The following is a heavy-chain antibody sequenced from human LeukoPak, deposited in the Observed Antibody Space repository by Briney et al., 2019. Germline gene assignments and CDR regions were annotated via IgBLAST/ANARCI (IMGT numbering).Heavy chain of an antibody. D-gene: IGHD3-3*01. CDR1: SGFISNYY. J-gene: IGHJ4*02. V-gene: IGHV4-4*07. Sequence: KPSETLSLTCSVSSGFISNYYWNWIRKPAAPGQEWIGRSSTSGNTNYSPSPKRQITMPVDTSKNQYLLDLRPMSVADTAVYSFARASRYYDVWYGYLDYWGQGALVTVSS. CDR2: SSTSGNT. CDR3: ARASRYYDVWYGYLDY.